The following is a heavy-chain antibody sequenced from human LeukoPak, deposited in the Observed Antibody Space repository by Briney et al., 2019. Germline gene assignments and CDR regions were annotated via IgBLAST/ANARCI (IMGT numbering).Heavy chain of an antibody. V-gene: IGHV3-20*04. CDR2: INWNSGIT. CDR3: ARGFEDSAGYSCFAY. CDR1: GFTFDDYG. D-gene: IGHD5-24*01. J-gene: IGHJ4*02. Sequence: PGGSLRLSCAASGFTFDDYGLSWVRQAPGKGLEWVSDINWNSGITSYADSVKGRFTISRDNAKNSLYLQMNSLRAEDTALYYCARGFEDSAGYSCFAYWGQGTLVTVSS.